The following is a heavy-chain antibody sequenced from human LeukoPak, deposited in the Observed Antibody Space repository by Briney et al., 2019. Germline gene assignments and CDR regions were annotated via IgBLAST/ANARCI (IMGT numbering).Heavy chain of an antibody. J-gene: IGHJ4*02. CDR2: INHSGST. D-gene: IGHD3-10*01. V-gene: IGHV4-34*01. CDR1: DGSFSNYY. CDR3: ARDGVTMVRGDKAGYDY. Sequence: PSETLSLTCAVYDGSFSNYYWSWIRQPPGKGLEWIGEINHSGSTKYNPSLKNRVTISVDTSKNQFSLKLSSVTAADTAVYYCARDGVTMVRGDKAGYDYWGQGTLVTVSS.